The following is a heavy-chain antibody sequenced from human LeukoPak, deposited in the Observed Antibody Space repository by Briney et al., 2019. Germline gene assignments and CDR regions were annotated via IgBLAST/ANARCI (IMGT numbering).Heavy chain of an antibody. D-gene: IGHD1-26*01. CDR3: SRLIVGATTLDY. CDR1: GFTFSSYG. V-gene: IGHV3-73*01. CDR2: IRSKANNYAT. Sequence: QPGGSLRLSCAASGFTFSSYGMSWVRQAPGKGLEWVGRIRSKANNYATAYAASVKGRFTISRDDSKNTAYLQMNSLKTEDTAVYYCSRLIVGATTLDYWGQGTLVSVSS. J-gene: IGHJ4*02.